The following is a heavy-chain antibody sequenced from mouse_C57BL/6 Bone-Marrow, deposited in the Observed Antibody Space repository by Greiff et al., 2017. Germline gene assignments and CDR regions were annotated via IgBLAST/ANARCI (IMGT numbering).Heavy chain of an antibody. CDR3: TKPKLGRGMDY. CDR1: GYTFTSYW. J-gene: IGHJ4*01. Sequence: EVQRVESGTVLARPGASVKMSCKTSGYTFTSYWMHWVKQRPGQGLEWIGAIYPGNSDTSYNQKFKGKAKLTAVTSASTAYMELRSLANEDSAVYYCTKPKLGRGMDYWGQGTSVTVSS. V-gene: IGHV1-5*01. CDR2: IYPGNSDT. D-gene: IGHD4-1*01.